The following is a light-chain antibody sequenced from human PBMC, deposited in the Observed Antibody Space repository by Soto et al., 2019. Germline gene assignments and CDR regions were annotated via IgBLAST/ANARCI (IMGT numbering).Light chain of an antibody. CDR3: QQYNNWPPT. CDR2: GAS. J-gene: IGKJ5*01. Sequence: EIVMTQSPATLSVSPGERATLSCRASQSVSGNLACYQQKPGLAPGLLIYGASTRATGIPARVSGSGSGTDFPLTISSLQSADFAVYYCQQYNNWPPTFGQGTRLEIK. CDR1: QSVSGN. V-gene: IGKV3-15*01.